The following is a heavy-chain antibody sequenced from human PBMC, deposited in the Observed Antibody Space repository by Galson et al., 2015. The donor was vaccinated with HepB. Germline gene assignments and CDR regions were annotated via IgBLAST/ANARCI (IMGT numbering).Heavy chain of an antibody. J-gene: IGHJ4*02. V-gene: IGHV1-69*06. CDR3: ARSAHWVGYCSGGSCYSFDY. D-gene: IGHD2-15*01. CDR2: IIPIFGTA. CDR1: GGTFSSYA. Sequence: SVKVSCKASGGTFSSYAISWARQAPGQGLEWMGGIIPIFGTANYAQKFQGRVTITADKSTSTAYMELSSLRSEDTAVYYCARSAHWVGYCSGGSCYSFDYWGQGTLVTVSS.